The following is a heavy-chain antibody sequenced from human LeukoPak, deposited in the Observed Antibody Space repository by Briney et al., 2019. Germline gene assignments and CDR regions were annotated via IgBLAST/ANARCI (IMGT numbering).Heavy chain of an antibody. J-gene: IGHJ4*02. D-gene: IGHD6-19*01. CDR1: GGSFSGYY. V-gene: IGHV4-34*01. Sequence: SGTLSLTCAVYGGSFSGYYWSWIRQPPGKGLEWIGEINHSGSTNYNPPLKSRVTISVDTSKNQFSLKLSSVTAADTAVYYCARGRRWLVKYFDYWGQGTLVTVTS. CDR2: INHSGST. CDR3: ARGRRWLVKYFDY.